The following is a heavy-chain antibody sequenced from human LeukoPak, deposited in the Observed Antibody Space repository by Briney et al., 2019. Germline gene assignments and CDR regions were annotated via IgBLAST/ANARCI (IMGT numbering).Heavy chain of an antibody. V-gene: IGHV3-30*02. CDR2: IRYDGSNK. Sequence: GGSLRLSCAASGFTFSSYGMHWVRQAPGKGLEWVAFIRYDGSNKYYADSVKGRFTISRDNSKNTLYLQMNSLRAEDTAVYYCARDRLRSSPYYFDYWGQGTLVTVSS. CDR1: GFTFSSYG. D-gene: IGHD6-6*01. J-gene: IGHJ4*02. CDR3: ARDRLRSSPYYFDY.